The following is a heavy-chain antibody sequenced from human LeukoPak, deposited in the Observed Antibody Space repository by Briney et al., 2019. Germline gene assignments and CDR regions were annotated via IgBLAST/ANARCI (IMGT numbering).Heavy chain of an antibody. CDR3: PASNRYCSSTSCYMIDY. Sequence: ASVKVSCKASGGTFSSYAISWVRQAPGQGLEWMGGIIPSFGTANYAQKFKGRVTITADGSARTAYMVLRSLTSEDTAVYYCPASNRYCSSTSCYMIDYWGHGTLVTVSS. CDR2: IIPSFGTA. CDR1: GGTFSSYA. J-gene: IGHJ4*01. D-gene: IGHD2-2*02. V-gene: IGHV1-69*13.